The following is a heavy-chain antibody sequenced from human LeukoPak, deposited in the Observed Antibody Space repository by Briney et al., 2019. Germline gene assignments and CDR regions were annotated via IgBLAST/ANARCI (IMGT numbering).Heavy chain of an antibody. CDR2: IYYSGST. D-gene: IGHD6-19*01. Sequence: SETLSLTCTVSGGSISSYYWSWIRQPAGKGLEWIGYIYYSGSTTYNPSLKSPVTISVDTSRNQFSLKLSSVTAADTAVYYCARGAGAFDYWGHGTLVTVSS. CDR3: ARGAGAFDY. J-gene: IGHJ4*01. V-gene: IGHV4-59*01. CDR1: GGSISSYY.